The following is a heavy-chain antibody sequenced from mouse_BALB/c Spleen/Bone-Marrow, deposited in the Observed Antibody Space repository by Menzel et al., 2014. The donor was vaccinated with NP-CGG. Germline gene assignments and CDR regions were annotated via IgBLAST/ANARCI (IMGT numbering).Heavy chain of an antibody. Sequence: LVESGPELVKPGASVKMSCKASGYTFTSYVMHWVKQKPGQGLEWIGYINPYNDGTKYNEKFKGKATLTSDKSSITAYMELSSLTSEDSAVYYCASPYYRYDGFAYWGQGTLVTVSA. D-gene: IGHD2-14*01. J-gene: IGHJ3*01. V-gene: IGHV1-14*01. CDR2: INPYNDGT. CDR1: GYTFTSYV. CDR3: ASPYYRYDGFAY.